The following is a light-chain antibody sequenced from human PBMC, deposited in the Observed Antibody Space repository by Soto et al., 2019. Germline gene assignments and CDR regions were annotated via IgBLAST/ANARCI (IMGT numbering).Light chain of an antibody. CDR2: GAF. Sequence: EIGLAQSPATLSLYPGERATLSCGASPSVTNFLAWYQQKPGQAPRLLIYGAFNRATGIPARFSGSGSGTDFTLTISSLEPEDSAVYYCQQRNVWPPVTFGQGTRLEI. V-gene: IGKV3-11*01. CDR3: QQRNVWPPVT. J-gene: IGKJ5*01. CDR1: PSVTNF.